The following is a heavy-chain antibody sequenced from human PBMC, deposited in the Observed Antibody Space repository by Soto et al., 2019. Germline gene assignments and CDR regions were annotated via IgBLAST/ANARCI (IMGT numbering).Heavy chain of an antibody. CDR1: GGSISTSRSY. V-gene: IGHV4-39*01. CDR3: ARQPTTGDTDLWFDP. D-gene: IGHD2-21*01. J-gene: IGHJ5*02. Sequence: QLQLLESGPGLVKASETLSLTCSVSGGSISTSRSYWAWIRQPPGKGLEWLANIFYSGCTFYNPSLASRVSVSVDTSKNEFALKLRSVTAADTAVYYCARQPTTGDTDLWFDPWGQGTLVTVSS. CDR2: IFYSGCT.